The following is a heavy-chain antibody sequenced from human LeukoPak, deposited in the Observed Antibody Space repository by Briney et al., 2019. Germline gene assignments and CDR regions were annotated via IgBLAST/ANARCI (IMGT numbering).Heavy chain of an antibody. D-gene: IGHD3-22*01. CDR2: INPSGDST. J-gene: IGHJ2*01. Sequence: ASVKVSCKASGDTFTNYYIHWVRQAPGQGLEWLGIINPSGDSTTYAQKFQDRVTMTRDTSTSTVYMEMRSLRSDDTAVYYCARDRNYDSSGYPNWYFDLWGRGTLVTVSS. V-gene: IGHV1-46*01. CDR1: GDTFTNYY. CDR3: ARDRNYDSSGYPNWYFDL.